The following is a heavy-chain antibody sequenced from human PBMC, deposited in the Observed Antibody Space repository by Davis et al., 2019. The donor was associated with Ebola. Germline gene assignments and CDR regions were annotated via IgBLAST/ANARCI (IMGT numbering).Heavy chain of an antibody. Sequence: HTGGSLRLSCAASGFTVSSNYMSWVRQAPGKGLVWVSRINSDGSSTSYADFVKGRITISRDNAKNTLYLQMNILRAEDTAVYYCAKLSCTSTSCYTGNYYYYYGVDVWGQGTTVTVSS. J-gene: IGHJ6*02. V-gene: IGHV3-74*01. CDR2: INSDGSST. CDR1: GFTVSSNY. D-gene: IGHD2-2*02. CDR3: AKLSCTSTSCYTGNYYYYYGVDV.